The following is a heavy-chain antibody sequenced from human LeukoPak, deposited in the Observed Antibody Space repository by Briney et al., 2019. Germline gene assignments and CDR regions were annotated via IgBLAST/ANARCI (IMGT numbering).Heavy chain of an antibody. V-gene: IGHV4-39*01. CDR1: GGSIISSPYY. CDR3: ARPSAALAGSAFDY. J-gene: IGHJ4*02. Sequence: SETLSFTCTVSGGSIISSPYYWGWIRQPPGKGLEWIGSIYYRGSTYYNPSLKIRVTISVDTSKNQFSLKLSAVTAADTAVYYCARPSAALAGSAFDYWGRGTLVTVSS. CDR2: IYYRGST. D-gene: IGHD6-19*01.